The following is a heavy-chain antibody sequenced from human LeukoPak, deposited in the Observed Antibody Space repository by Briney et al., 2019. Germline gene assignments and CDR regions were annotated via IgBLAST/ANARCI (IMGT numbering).Heavy chain of an antibody. J-gene: IGHJ4*02. D-gene: IGHD3-10*01. CDR3: ARVLWFGELYSGFDY. Sequence: GASVKVSCKASGYTFTRYGISWVRQAPGQGLEWMGWISAYNGNTNYAQKLQGRVTMTTDTSTSTAYMELRSLRSDDTAVYYCARVLWFGELYSGFDYWGQGTLVTVSS. CDR1: GYTFTRYG. CDR2: ISAYNGNT. V-gene: IGHV1-18*01.